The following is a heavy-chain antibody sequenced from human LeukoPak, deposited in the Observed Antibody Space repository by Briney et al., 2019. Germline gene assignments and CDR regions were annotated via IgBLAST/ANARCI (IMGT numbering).Heavy chain of an antibody. V-gene: IGHV4-59*01. CDR2: IYYSGST. CDR1: GGSISSYY. J-gene: IGHJ5*02. D-gene: IGHD3-9*01. Sequence: PSETLSLTRTVSGGSISSYYSSWIRQPPGKGLEWIGYIYYSGSTNYNPSLKSRVTISVDTSKNQFSLKPSSVTAADTAVYDCATTYYELSTGQGFDPWGQGTLVTVSS. CDR3: ATTYYELSTGQGFDP.